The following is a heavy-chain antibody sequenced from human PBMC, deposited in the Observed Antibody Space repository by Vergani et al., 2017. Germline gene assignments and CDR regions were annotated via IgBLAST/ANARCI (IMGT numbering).Heavy chain of an antibody. CDR3: ARLIGGGGSGMDV. V-gene: IGHV5-51*01. D-gene: IGHD3-16*01. CDR1: GYSFTSYW. J-gene: IGHJ6*02. CDR2: IYPCDSDT. Sequence: EVQLVQSGAEVKKPGESLKISCKGSGYSFTSYWIAWVRQMPGKGLEWMGIIYPCDSDTRYSPSFQGQVTISADKSLTTAFLQWSSLEASDTAMYYCARLIGGGGSGMDVWGQGTRVTVSS.